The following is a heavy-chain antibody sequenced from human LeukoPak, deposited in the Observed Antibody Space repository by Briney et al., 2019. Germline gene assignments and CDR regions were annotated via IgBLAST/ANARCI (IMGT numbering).Heavy chain of an antibody. CDR2: IIPIFGTA. CDR3: ARDPRSIAAAGAYYYYGMDV. D-gene: IGHD6-13*01. J-gene: IGHJ6*02. CDR1: GYTFPSYA. Sequence: SVKVSCKASGYTFPSYAISWVRQAPGQGLEWMGGIIPIFGTANYAQKFQGRVTITADESTSTAYMELSSLRSEDTAVYYCARDPRSIAAAGAYYYYGMDVWGQGTTVTVSS. V-gene: IGHV1-69*13.